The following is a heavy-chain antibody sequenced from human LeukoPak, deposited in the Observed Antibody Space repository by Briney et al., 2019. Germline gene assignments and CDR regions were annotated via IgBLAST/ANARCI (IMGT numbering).Heavy chain of an antibody. Sequence: SGGSLRLSCADSGFTFSSYSMNWVRQAPGKGLEWVSSISSGSSYTFYADSVKGRFTISRDNAKNSLYLQMNSLRAEDTAVYYCARGGTGATRDDTFDIWGQGTMVTVSS. CDR2: ISSGSSYT. J-gene: IGHJ3*02. CDR1: GFTFSSYS. D-gene: IGHD1-7*01. CDR3: ARGGTGATRDDTFDI. V-gene: IGHV3-21*01.